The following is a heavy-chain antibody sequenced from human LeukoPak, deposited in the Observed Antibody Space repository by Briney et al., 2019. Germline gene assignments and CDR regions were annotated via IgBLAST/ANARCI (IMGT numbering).Heavy chain of an antibody. CDR3: HFRGGLRGHYYDSSGPSGY. D-gene: IGHD3-22*01. J-gene: IGHJ4*02. Sequence: PGGSLRLFCAASGFTFSSYAMSWVRQAPGKGLGWVSAISGSGGSTYYADSVKGRFTISRDNSKNTLYLQMNSLRAEDTAVYYCHFRGGLRGHYYDSSGPSGYWGQGTLVTVSS. V-gene: IGHV3-23*01. CDR1: GFTFSSYA. CDR2: ISGSGGST.